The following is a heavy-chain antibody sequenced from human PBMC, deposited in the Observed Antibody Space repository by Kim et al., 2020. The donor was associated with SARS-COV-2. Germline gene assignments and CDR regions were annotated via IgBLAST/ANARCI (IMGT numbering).Heavy chain of an antibody. J-gene: IGHJ4*02. D-gene: IGHD2-15*01. Sequence: GGSLRLSCAASGFTFSSYAMNWVRQAPGKGLDWVSGISSRGDATYYADSVKGRFTISRDTSKDTLYLQMSSLRAEDTAVYYCIKNVGSRTYGVWGQGSL. CDR3: IKNVGSRTYGV. CDR2: ISSRGDAT. V-gene: IGHV3-23*01. CDR1: GFTFSSYA.